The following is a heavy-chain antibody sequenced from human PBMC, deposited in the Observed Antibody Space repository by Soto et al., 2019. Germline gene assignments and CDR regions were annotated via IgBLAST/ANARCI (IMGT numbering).Heavy chain of an antibody. J-gene: IGHJ5*02. Sequence: QVQLVQSGAEVKKPGSSVKVACKASGVTFSSYAISWVRQAPGQGLEWMGGIIPIFGTANYAQKFQGRVTITADESTSTAYMELSSLRSEDTAVYYWAREYNWNGAWWFDPWGQGTLVTVSS. CDR3: AREYNWNGAWWFDP. CDR1: GVTFSSYA. V-gene: IGHV1-69*01. CDR2: IIPIFGTA. D-gene: IGHD1-20*01.